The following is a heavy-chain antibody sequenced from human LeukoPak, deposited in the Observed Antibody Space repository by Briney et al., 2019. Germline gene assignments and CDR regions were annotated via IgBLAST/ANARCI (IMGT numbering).Heavy chain of an antibody. CDR1: GFTVSSNY. D-gene: IGHD6-25*01. V-gene: IGHV3-66*01. CDR2: IYSGGST. Sequence: GGSLRLSCAASGFTVSSNYMSWVRQAPGKGLEWVSVIYSGGSTYYADSVKGRFTISRDNSKNTLYLQMNSLRAEDTAVYYCASDRVSGRGSGLEGVFDYWGQGTLVTVSS. J-gene: IGHJ4*02. CDR3: ASDRVSGRGSGLEGVFDY.